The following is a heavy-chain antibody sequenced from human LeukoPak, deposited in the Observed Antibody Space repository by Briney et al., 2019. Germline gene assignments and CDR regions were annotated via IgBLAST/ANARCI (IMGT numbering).Heavy chain of an antibody. D-gene: IGHD1-26*01. CDR3: ARDFSGSRSLEYFQL. CDR1: GGSISTSSYY. CDR2: MYSSGST. Sequence: SETLSLTCTVSGGSISTSSYYWGWVRQPPGKGMEWIGSMYSSGSTYYNPSLKSRVTIFADISKKQVSLKLSSVTAADTAVYYCARDFSGSRSLEYFQLWGQGTLVTVSS. J-gene: IGHJ1*01. V-gene: IGHV4-39*02.